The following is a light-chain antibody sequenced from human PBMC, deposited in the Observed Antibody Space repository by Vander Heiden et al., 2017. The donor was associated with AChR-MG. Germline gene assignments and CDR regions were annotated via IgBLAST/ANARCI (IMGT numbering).Light chain of an antibody. CDR1: SSDVDGYNC. J-gene: IGLJ2*01. V-gene: IGLV2-11*01. CDR2: DVS. CDR3: CSYAGSYTVI. Sequence: QSALTQPRAVSVSPGQSVTISCTGSSSDVDGYNCVSWYKQRPGKAPKLMIYDVSNGPSAVPDRFSGSKTGNTASLTISGLQAEDEADYYCCSYAGSYTVIFGGGTKLTV.